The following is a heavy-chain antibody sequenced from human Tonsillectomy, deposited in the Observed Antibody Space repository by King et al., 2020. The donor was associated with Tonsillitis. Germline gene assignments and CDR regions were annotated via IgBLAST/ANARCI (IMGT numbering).Heavy chain of an antibody. J-gene: IGHJ4*02. V-gene: IGHV4-59*01. CDR3: AGLAAPWTYYYDSSGYHYYFDY. CDR2: IYYSGST. Sequence: VQLQESGPGLVKPSETLSLTCTVSGGSISSYYWSWIRQPPGKGLEWIGYIYYSGSTNYNPSLKSRVTISVDTSKNQFSLKLSSVTAADTAVYYCAGLAAPWTYYYDSSGYHYYFDYWGQGTLVTVSS. D-gene: IGHD3-22*01. CDR1: GGSISSYY.